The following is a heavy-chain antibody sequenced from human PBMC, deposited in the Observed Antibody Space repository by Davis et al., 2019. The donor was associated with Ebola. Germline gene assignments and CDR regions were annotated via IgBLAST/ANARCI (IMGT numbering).Heavy chain of an antibody. CDR3: ARPTMVQGVARFDP. V-gene: IGHV4-39*01. J-gene: IGHJ5*02. CDR1: GGSISSSSYY. D-gene: IGHD3-10*01. Sequence: PSETLSLTCTVSGGSISSSSYYWGWIRQPPGKGLEWIGSIYYSGSTYYNPSLKSRVTISVDTSKNQFSLKLSSVTAADTAVYYCARPTMVQGVARFDPWGQGTLVTVSS. CDR2: IYYSGST.